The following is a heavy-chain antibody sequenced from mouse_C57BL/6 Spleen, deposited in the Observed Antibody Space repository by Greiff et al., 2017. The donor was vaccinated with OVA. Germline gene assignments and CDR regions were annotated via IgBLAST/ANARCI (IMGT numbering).Heavy chain of an antibody. V-gene: IGHV1-50*01. CDR2: LDPSDSYT. D-gene: IGHD1-1*01. J-gene: IGHJ4*01. CDR3: ARAPPFTTVVAKGDYYAMDY. CDR1: GYTFTSYW. Sequence: QVQLQQPGAELVKPGASVKLSCKASGYTFTSYWMQWVKQRPGQGLEWIGALDPSDSYTNYTPNFKVKATLTVDTSASTAYMQLSSLTSEDAAVYYCARAPPFTTVVAKGDYYAMDYWGQGTSVTVSS.